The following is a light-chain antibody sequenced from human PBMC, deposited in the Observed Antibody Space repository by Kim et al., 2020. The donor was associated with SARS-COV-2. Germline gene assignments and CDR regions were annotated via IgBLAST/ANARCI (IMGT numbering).Light chain of an antibody. J-gene: IGLJ2*01. V-gene: IGLV3-19*01. Sequence: SSELTQDPAVSVALGQTVRITCQGDSLRSYYATWYQHRPRQAPVLVIYGRNNRPSRIPDRFSGSTSGNTASLTISGAQAEDEADFYCQSRDSGGNVLFGGGTKLTVL. CDR3: QSRDSGGNVL. CDR2: GRN. CDR1: SLRSYY.